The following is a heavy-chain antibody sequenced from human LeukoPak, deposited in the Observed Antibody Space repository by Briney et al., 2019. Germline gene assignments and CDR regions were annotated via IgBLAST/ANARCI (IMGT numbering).Heavy chain of an antibody. J-gene: IGHJ4*02. CDR2: IYSGGST. D-gene: IGHD3-22*01. Sequence: GGSLRLSCAASGFTVSSNYMSWVRQAPGKGLEWVSVIYSGGSTYYADSVKGRFTISRDNSKNTLYLLMNSLRAEDTAVYYCARVVITDTSYFDYWGQGTLVTVSS. V-gene: IGHV3-53*01. CDR3: ARVVITDTSYFDY. CDR1: GFTVSSNY.